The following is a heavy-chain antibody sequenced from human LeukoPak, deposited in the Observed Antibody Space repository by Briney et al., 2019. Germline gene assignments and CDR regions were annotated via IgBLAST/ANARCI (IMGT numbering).Heavy chain of an antibody. J-gene: IGHJ4*02. Sequence: GGSLRLSCAASGFTFSSYAMSWVRQAPGKGLEWVSAISGSGGSTYYADSVKGRFTISRDNSKNTLYLQMNSLRAEDTAVYYCAKEKNRYCSGGSCYSFYYWGQGTLVTVSS. CDR1: GFTFSSYA. V-gene: IGHV3-23*01. CDR2: ISGSGGST. CDR3: AKEKNRYCSGGSCYSFYY. D-gene: IGHD2-15*01.